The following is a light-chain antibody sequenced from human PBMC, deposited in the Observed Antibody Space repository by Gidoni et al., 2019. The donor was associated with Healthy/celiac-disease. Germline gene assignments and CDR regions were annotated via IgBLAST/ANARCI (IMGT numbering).Light chain of an antibody. V-gene: IGLV3-25*02. J-gene: IGLJ3*02. Sequence: SYELTQPPSVSVSPGQTARITCSGDALPKQYAYWYQQKPGQAPVLVIYQDSERPSVIPERFSGSSSGTTVTLTISGVQAEDEADYYCQSADSSGTYQVFGGGTKLTVL. CDR3: QSADSSGTYQV. CDR2: QDS. CDR1: ALPKQY.